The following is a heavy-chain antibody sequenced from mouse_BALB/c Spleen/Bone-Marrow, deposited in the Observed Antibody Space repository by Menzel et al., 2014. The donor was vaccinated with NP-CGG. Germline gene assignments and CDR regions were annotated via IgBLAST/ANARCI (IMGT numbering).Heavy chain of an antibody. CDR1: GYTFNSYW. Sequence: LVESGAELMKPGASVKISCKATGYTFNSYWIEWVKQRPGHGLEWIGEILPGSGSTNYNEKFKGKATFTADTSSNTAYMQLSSLTSEDSAVYYCARWVPYWEFAYWGQGTLVTVSA. CDR3: ARWVPYWEFAY. D-gene: IGHD4-1*01. CDR2: ILPGSGST. V-gene: IGHV1-9*01. J-gene: IGHJ3*01.